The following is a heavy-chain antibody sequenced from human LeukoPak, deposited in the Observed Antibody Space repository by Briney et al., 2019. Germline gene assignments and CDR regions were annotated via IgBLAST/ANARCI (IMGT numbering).Heavy chain of an antibody. CDR2: IYYSGST. D-gene: IGHD4-17*01. Sequence: NPSETLSLTCTVSGGSISSHYWSWIRQPPGKGLEWIGYIYYSGSTNYTPSLKSRVTISVDTSKNQFSLKLSSVTAADTAVYYCARTTNYYYYMDVWGKGTTVTVSS. V-gene: IGHV4-59*11. CDR3: ARTTNYYYYMDV. CDR1: GGSISSHY. J-gene: IGHJ6*03.